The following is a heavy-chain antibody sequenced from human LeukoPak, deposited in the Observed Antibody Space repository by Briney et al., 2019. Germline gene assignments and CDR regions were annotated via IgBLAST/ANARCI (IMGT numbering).Heavy chain of an antibody. Sequence: GASVKVSCKASGYTFTGYYMHWVRQAPGQGLEWMGRINPNSGGTNYAQKFQGRVTITADESTSTAYMELSSLRSEDTAVYYCARKNYYDSSGYIDYWGQGTLVTVSS. CDR3: ARKNYYDSSGYIDY. V-gene: IGHV1-2*06. J-gene: IGHJ4*02. CDR1: GYTFTGYY. CDR2: INPNSGGT. D-gene: IGHD3-22*01.